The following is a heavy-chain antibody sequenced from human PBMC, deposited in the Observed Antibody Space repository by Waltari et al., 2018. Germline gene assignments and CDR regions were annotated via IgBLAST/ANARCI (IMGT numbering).Heavy chain of an antibody. J-gene: IGHJ4*01. Sequence: QVQLVQSGAEVKNPGASVKVSCKASGYIFTAFFLHWIRQAQGQGIEWLGRINPRSGGTNVAQKIQGRSTMTMDASSTPAYMELSGLRPDDTAMYYCAREADYLGHGALVTVSS. CDR3: AREADY. V-gene: IGHV1-2*06. CDR1: GYIFTAFF. CDR2: INPRSGGT.